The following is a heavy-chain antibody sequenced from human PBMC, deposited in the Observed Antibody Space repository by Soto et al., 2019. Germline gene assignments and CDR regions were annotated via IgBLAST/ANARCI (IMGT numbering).Heavy chain of an antibody. Sequence: GGSLRLSCVASGFTLSTCWMNWVRQVPGKGPVWVARINRDGTDTSYMDSVKGRFTISKDIAKNTLYLQMHSLRAEDTAVYYCVRDVFPMIRYDYWGRGTLVTVSS. J-gene: IGHJ4*02. V-gene: IGHV3-74*01. CDR1: GFTLSTCW. D-gene: IGHD3-10*01. CDR2: INRDGTDT. CDR3: VRDVFPMIRYDY.